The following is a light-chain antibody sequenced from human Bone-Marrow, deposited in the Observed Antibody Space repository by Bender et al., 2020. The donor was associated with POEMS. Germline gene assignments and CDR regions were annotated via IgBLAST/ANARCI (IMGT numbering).Light chain of an antibody. Sequence: SYYLTQPPSVSVSPGQTARITCSGDALPQQYAYWYQQKPGQAPVMVIYKDTERPSGIPERFSGSTSGTTVTLTVSGAQAEDEADYYCQSVDITATWVFGGGTKLTVL. CDR2: KDT. J-gene: IGLJ3*02. CDR3: QSVDITATWV. CDR1: ALPQQY. V-gene: IGLV3-25*02.